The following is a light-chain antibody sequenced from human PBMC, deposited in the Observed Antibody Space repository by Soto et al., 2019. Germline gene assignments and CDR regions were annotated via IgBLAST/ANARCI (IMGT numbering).Light chain of an antibody. Sequence: EIVLTQSPGTLSLSPGERASLSCRASQTINRSFLAWYQQIPGQAPRLLISAAFNRATGIPDRFSGSGSGTDFILTISRLEPEDFAVYYCQYYGSSPLYSFGQGTKLEIK. CDR2: AAF. CDR1: QTINRSF. CDR3: QYYGSSPLYS. J-gene: IGKJ2*01. V-gene: IGKV3-20*01.